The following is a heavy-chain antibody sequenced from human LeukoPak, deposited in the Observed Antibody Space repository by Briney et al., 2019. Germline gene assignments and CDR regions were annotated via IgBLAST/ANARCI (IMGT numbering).Heavy chain of an antibody. J-gene: IGHJ4*02. D-gene: IGHD3-16*01. Sequence: GGSLRLSCAASGFTVSSNSMSWVRQAPGKGLEWVSVIYTGGTTYYADSVKGRFTISRDNSKNTLYLQMDSLRAEDTAVYYCARDVAAPGGVYFDYWGQGTLVTVSS. CDR2: IYTGGTT. V-gene: IGHV3-66*01. CDR1: GFTVSSNS. CDR3: ARDVAAPGGVYFDY.